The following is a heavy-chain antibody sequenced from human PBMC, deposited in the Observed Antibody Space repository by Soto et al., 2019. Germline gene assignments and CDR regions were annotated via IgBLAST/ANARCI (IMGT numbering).Heavy chain of an antibody. CDR2: IGSRGDST. D-gene: IGHD6-19*01. V-gene: IGHV3-23*01. CDR1: GFTFSSFA. CDR3: AKDLIYGYNSGRPFDS. Sequence: EVQLLESGGGLVQPGGSLRLSCAASGFTFSSFAISWVRQAPGKGLEWVSAIGSRGDSTYYADSVKGRFTISRDNSKNTLYLQMNSLRAEDTAVYYCAKDLIYGYNSGRPFDSWGQGTLVTVSS. J-gene: IGHJ4*02.